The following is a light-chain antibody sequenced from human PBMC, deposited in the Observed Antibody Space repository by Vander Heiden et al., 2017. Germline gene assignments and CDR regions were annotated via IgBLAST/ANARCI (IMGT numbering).Light chain of an antibody. CDR2: DAS. CDR1: QDVSRY. Sequence: DILMTQSPATLSVSLGDRVTITCQASQDVSRYLTWYQQKPGKAPKLLIYDASNLATGVPSRYSGSGSGTDFTLTINSLEPEDIAVYYCQQYDNLPHTFGQGTKVEIK. V-gene: IGKV1-33*01. J-gene: IGKJ4*01. CDR3: QQYDNLPHT.